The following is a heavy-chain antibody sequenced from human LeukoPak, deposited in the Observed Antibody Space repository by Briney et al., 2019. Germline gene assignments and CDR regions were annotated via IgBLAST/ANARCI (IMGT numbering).Heavy chain of an antibody. CDR1: DDSVSSSRYY. V-gene: IGHV4-61*01. Sequence: SETLSLTCTVPDDSVSSSRYYWTWIRQPPGKGLEWIGYIYHGSATYNPSLESRVTLSTDTSKNQYSLKMTSVTAADTAVYYCAREGGRQWLVSGALDSWGQGTLVTVSS. CDR3: AREGGRQWLVSGALDS. J-gene: IGHJ5*01. D-gene: IGHD6-19*01. CDR2: IYHGSA.